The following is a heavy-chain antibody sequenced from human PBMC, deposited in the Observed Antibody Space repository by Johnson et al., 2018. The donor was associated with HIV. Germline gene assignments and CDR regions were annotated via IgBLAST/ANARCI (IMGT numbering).Heavy chain of an antibody. Sequence: VQLVESGGGVVQPGRSLRLSCAASGFTVNRNYINWVRQAPGKGLECVSGIYSGGRTYYANSVKGRFTISGDNSKNTLYLQMNSLRAEDTAVYYCARDRPIAPFDIWGQGTMVTVSS. J-gene: IGHJ3*02. CDR3: ARDRPIAPFDI. CDR1: GFTVNRNY. V-gene: IGHV3-66*01. D-gene: IGHD3-22*01. CDR2: IYSGGRT.